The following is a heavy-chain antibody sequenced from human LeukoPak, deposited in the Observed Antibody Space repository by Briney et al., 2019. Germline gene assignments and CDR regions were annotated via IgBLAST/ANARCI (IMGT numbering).Heavy chain of an antibody. V-gene: IGHV4-34*01. CDR1: GGSFSGYY. Sequence: KSSETLSLTCAVYGGSFSGYYWSWIRQPPGKGLEWIGEINHSGSTNYNPSLKSRVTISVDTSKNQFSLKLSSVTAADTAVYYCARDLGADYGDYVFDPWGQGTLVTVSS. CDR2: INHSGST. J-gene: IGHJ5*02. CDR3: ARDLGADYGDYVFDP. D-gene: IGHD4-17*01.